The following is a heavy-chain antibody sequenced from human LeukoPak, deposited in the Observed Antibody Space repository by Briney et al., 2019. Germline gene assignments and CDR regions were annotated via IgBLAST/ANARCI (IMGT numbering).Heavy chain of an antibody. Sequence: SETLSLTCAVSGYSISSGYYWGWIRQPPGKGLEWIGTLYHSGSTYYNPSLKSRVTISVDTSKNQFSLKLTSVTAADTAVYYCARGPERQLGYYMDVWGKGTTVTVSS. CDR3: ARGPERQLGYYMDV. CDR2: LYHSGST. V-gene: IGHV4-38-2*01. J-gene: IGHJ6*03. D-gene: IGHD6-6*01. CDR1: GYSISSGYY.